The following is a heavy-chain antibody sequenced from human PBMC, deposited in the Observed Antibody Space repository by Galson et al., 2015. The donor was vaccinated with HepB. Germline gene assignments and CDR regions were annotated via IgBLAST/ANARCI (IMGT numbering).Heavy chain of an antibody. V-gene: IGHV3-21*01. D-gene: IGHD6-13*01. CDR2: ITSSSRNM. Sequence: SLRLSCAASGFTFSTYSMNWVRQAPGKGLEWVSSITSSSRNMYYADSAKGRFTISRDNAKNSLYLQMNSLRVEDTAVYYCAKDRGYSSTWYLGPYYYYGLYVWGRGTTVTVSS. CDR1: GFTFSTYS. CDR3: AKDRGYSSTWYLGPYYYYGLYV. J-gene: IGHJ6*02.